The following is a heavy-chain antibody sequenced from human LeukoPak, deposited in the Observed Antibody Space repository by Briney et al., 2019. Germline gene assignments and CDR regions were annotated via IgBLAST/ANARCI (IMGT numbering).Heavy chain of an antibody. D-gene: IGHD3-22*01. V-gene: IGHV3-48*01. J-gene: IGHJ4*02. CDR1: GFTFSTYS. Sequence: GGSLRLSCAASGFTFSTYSMNWVRQALGKGLEWVSYISSSSSTIYYADSVKGRFTISRDNAKNSLYLQMNSLRAEDTAVYYCARGSTYYDSSGQVPFDYWGQGTLVTVSS. CDR2: ISSSSSTI. CDR3: ARGSTYYDSSGQVPFDY.